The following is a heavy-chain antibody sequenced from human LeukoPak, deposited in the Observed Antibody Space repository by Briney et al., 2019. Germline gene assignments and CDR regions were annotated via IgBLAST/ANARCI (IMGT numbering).Heavy chain of an antibody. Sequence: SETLSLTCTVSGGSISSSSYYWGWIRQPPGKGLEWIGSIYYSGSTYYNPSLKSRVTISVDTSKNQFSLKLSSVTAADTAVYYCARDERSLARGSGSYSNYWGQGTLVTVSS. D-gene: IGHD3-10*01. CDR2: IYYSGST. J-gene: IGHJ4*02. CDR1: GGSISSSSYY. V-gene: IGHV4-39*07. CDR3: ARDERSLARGSGSYSNY.